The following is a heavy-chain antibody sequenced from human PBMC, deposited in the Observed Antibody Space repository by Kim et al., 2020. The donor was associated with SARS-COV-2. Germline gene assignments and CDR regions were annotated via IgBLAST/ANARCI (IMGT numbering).Heavy chain of an antibody. J-gene: IGHJ4*02. CDR3: ARGRELAVY. Sequence: SEKYYVDSVKGRFTISRDNAKNSLFLQMNSLRAEDTAVYYCARGRELAVYWGQGTLVTVSS. V-gene: IGHV3-7*01. CDR2: SEK. D-gene: IGHD3-10*01.